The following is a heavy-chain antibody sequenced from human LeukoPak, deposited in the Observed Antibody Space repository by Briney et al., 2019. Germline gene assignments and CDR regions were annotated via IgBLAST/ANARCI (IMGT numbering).Heavy chain of an antibody. J-gene: IGHJ4*02. CDR3: ARAPSGYDSGFDY. Sequence: SETLSLTCTVSGYSISSGYYWGWIRQPPGKGLEWIGSIYHSGNTYYNPSLKSRVTISVDTSKNQFSLKLSSVTAADTAVYYCARAPSGYDSGFDYWGQGTLVTVSS. D-gene: IGHD5-12*01. CDR1: GYSISSGYY. V-gene: IGHV4-38-2*02. CDR2: IYHSGNT.